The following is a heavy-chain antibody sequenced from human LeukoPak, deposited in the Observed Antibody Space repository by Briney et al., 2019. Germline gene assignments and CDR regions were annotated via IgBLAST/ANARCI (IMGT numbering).Heavy chain of an antibody. CDR3: AKEPASGSCFDY. CDR2: ISGSGTST. D-gene: IGHD3-10*01. V-gene: IGHV3-23*01. Sequence: GGSLRLSCTASGYTFNSYAMSWVRQAPGRGLEWVSGISGSGTSTYYADSVKGRFTISRDNSKNTLYLQMNSLRAEDTALYYCAKEPASGSCFDYCGQGTLVTVSS. CDR1: GYTFNSYA. J-gene: IGHJ4*02.